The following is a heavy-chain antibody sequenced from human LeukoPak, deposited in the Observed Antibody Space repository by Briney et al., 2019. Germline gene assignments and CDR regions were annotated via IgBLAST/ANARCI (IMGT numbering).Heavy chain of an antibody. CDR3: ARAVSSGWSRCDY. CDR1: GFTFTSSA. V-gene: IGHV1-58*02. D-gene: IGHD6-19*01. CDR2: IVVGSGNT. J-gene: IGHJ4*02. Sequence: PGASVKVSCKASGFTFTSSAMQWVRQARGQRLEWIGWIVVGSGNTNYAQKFQERVTITRDMSTSTAYMELSSLRSEDTAVYYCARAVSSGWSRCDYWGQGTLVTVSS.